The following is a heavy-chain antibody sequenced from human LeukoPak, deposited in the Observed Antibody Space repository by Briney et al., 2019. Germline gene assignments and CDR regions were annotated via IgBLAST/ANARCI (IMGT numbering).Heavy chain of an antibody. Sequence: SETLSLTCTVSGGSISSYYWSWIRQPPGKGLEWIGYIYYSGSTNYNPSLKSRVTISVHTSKNQFSLKLSSVTAAATAVYYCARGIAAVDWGQGTLVTVSS. D-gene: IGHD6-13*01. CDR3: ARGIAAVD. V-gene: IGHV4-59*01. J-gene: IGHJ4*02. CDR2: IYYSGST. CDR1: GGSISSYY.